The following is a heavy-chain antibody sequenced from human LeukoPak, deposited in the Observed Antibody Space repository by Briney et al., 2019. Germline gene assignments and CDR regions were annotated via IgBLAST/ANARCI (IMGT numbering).Heavy chain of an antibody. J-gene: IGHJ4*02. CDR1: GGSISSYY. Sequence: SETLSLTCTVSGGSISSYYWSWIRQPPGKGLEWIGYIYYSGSTYYNPSLKSRVTISVDTSKNQFSLKLSSVTAADTAVYYCARDAEWTDPYYFDYWGQGTLVTVSS. CDR2: IYYSGST. D-gene: IGHD1-14*01. V-gene: IGHV4-59*12. CDR3: ARDAEWTDPYYFDY.